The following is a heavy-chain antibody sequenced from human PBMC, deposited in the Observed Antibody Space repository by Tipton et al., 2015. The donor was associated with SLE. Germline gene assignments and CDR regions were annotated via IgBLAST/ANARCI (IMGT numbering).Heavy chain of an antibody. CDR1: GGSISGSSYY. D-gene: IGHD6-19*01. J-gene: IGHJ6*02. V-gene: IGHV4-39*07. CDR2: IYYSGST. Sequence: TLSLTCTVSGGSISGSSYYWGWIRQPPGKGLEWIGSIYYSGSTYYNPSLESQVTISIETSENQFSLKLSSVTAADTAVYYCARLDSSGPGDVWGQGTTVTVS. CDR3: ARLDSSGPGDV.